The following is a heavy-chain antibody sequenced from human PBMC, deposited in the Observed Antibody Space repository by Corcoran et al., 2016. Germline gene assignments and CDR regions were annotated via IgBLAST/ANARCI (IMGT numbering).Heavy chain of an antibody. CDR2: IYTSGST. CDR1: GGSISSYY. J-gene: IGHJ6*02. V-gene: IGHV4-4*07. D-gene: IGHD4-4*01. Sequence: QVQLQESGPGLVKPSETLSLTCTVSGGSISSYYWSWIRQPAGKGLEWIGRIYTSGSTNYNPSLKSRVTMSVDTSKNQFSLKLSSVTAADTAVYYWARDHGSVGNYVYYDYYYGMDVWGQGTTVTVSS. CDR3: ARDHGSVGNYVYYDYYYGMDV.